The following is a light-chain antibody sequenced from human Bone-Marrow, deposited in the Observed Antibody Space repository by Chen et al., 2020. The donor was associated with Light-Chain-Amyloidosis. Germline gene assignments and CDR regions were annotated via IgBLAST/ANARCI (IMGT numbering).Light chain of an antibody. J-gene: IGLJ2*01. CDR1: DLPTKY. V-gene: IGLV3-25*03. CDR2: RDT. Sequence: SYELTQPPSGSVSPGQPARITCSGDDLPTKYAYWYQQKPGQAPVLVIHRDTERPSGISERFSGSSSGTTATLTISGVQAEDDADYHCQSADSSGTYEVIFGGGTKLTVL. CDR3: QSADSSGTYEVI.